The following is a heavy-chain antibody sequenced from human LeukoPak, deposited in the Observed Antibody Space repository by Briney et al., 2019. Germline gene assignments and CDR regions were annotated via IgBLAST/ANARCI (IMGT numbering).Heavy chain of an antibody. Sequence: TSETLSLTCAVSGGSISSSNWWSWVRQPPGKGLEWIGEIYHSGSTNYNPSLKSRVTISVDKSKNQFSLKLSSVTAADTAVYYCARDSRYGSGLGYYYYGMDVWGQGTTVTVSS. D-gene: IGHD3-10*01. CDR3: ARDSRYGSGLGYYYYGMDV. CDR2: IYHSGST. J-gene: IGHJ6*02. CDR1: GGSISSSNW. V-gene: IGHV4-4*02.